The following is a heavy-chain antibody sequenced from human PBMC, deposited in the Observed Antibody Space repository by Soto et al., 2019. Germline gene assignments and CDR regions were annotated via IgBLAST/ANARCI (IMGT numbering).Heavy chain of an antibody. D-gene: IGHD3-10*01. CDR3: ARGPPIIEGPRFDP. J-gene: IGHJ5*02. CDR2: MNPNSGNT. Sequence: QVQLVQSGAEVKKPGASVKVSCKASGYTFTSYDINWVRQATGQGLEWMGWMNPNSGNTGYAQKFRGRVTMTRNTSISTAYMELSSLRSEDTAVYYCARGPPIIEGPRFDPWGQGTLVTVSS. CDR1: GYTFTSYD. V-gene: IGHV1-8*01.